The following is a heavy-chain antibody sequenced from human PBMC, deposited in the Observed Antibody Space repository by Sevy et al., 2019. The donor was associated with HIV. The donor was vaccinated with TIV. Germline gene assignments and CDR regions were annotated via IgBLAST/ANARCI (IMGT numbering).Heavy chain of an antibody. CDR1: GFSFSKYW. V-gene: IGHV3-7*01. J-gene: IGHJ4*02. CDR3: ARDPDILSGYPSHYFDY. D-gene: IGHD3-9*01. CDR2: IKEDGSQK. Sequence: GGSLRLSCAASGFSFSKYWMSWVRQAPGKGLEWVANIKEDGSQKNYLELVKGRFTISRDNAKHLLYLQMNNLRADDTAVYYCARDPDILSGYPSHYFDYWGQGTLVTVSS.